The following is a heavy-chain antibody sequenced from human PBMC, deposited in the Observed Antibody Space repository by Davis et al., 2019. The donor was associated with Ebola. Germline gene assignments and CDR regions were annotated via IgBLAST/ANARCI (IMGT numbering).Heavy chain of an antibody. Sequence: GESLKISCAASGFTFSSYWMSWVRQAPGKGLEWVSSISSSSSYIYYADSVKGRFTISRDNAKNSLYLQMNSLRAEDTAVYYCARDRVYCGGDCTLGYYYYYGMDVWGQGTTVTVSS. CDR1: GFTFSSYW. CDR3: ARDRVYCGGDCTLGYYYYYGMDV. J-gene: IGHJ6*02. CDR2: ISSSSSYI. V-gene: IGHV3-21*01. D-gene: IGHD2-21*01.